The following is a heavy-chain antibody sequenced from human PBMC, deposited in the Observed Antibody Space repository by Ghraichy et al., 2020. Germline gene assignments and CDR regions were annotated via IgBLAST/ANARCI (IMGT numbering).Heavy chain of an antibody. V-gene: IGHV3-9*01. D-gene: IGHD3-16*01. Sequence: GGSLRLSCAASGFTFNDYALHRVRHAPGQGLEWVSGISWNSGSIGYADSVKGRFTISRDNAKNSLYLQMNSLRAEDTALYYCANDRGWGFDAFDIWGQGTMVTVSS. CDR1: GFTFNDYA. CDR2: ISWNSGSI. CDR3: ANDRGWGFDAFDI. J-gene: IGHJ3*02.